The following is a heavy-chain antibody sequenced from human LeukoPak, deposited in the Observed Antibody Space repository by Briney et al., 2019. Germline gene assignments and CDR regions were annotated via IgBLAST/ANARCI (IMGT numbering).Heavy chain of an antibody. CDR1: GDSIRNYY. V-gene: IGHV4-34*01. D-gene: IGHD3-22*01. CDR3: ASAYYDSSAPYYFDY. Sequence: SETLSLTCSVSGDSIRNYYWSWIRQSAGKGLEWIGEINHSGSTNYNPSLKSRVTISVDTSKNQFSLRLSSVTAADTAVYYCASAYYDSSAPYYFDYWGQGTLVTVSS. CDR2: INHSGST. J-gene: IGHJ4*02.